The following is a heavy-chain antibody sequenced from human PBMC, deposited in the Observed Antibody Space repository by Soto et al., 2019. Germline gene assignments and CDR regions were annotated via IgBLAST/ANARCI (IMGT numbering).Heavy chain of an antibody. CDR2: INHSGST. D-gene: IGHD3-3*01. V-gene: IGHV4-34*01. CDR3: ARKWRGLGVTIFGVVSSFDP. J-gene: IGHJ5*02. Sequence: PSETLSLTCAVYGGSFSGYYLSWIRQPPGKGLEWIGEINHSGSTNYNPSLKSRVTISVDTSKNQFSLKLSSVTAADTAVYYCARKWRGLGVTIFGVVSSFDPWGQGTLVTV. CDR1: GGSFSGYY.